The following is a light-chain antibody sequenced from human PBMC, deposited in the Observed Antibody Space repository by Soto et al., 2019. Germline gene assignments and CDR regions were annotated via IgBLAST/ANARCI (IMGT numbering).Light chain of an antibody. V-gene: IGKV1-39*01. J-gene: IGKJ1*01. Sequence: DIQMTQSPSSLSASVGDRVTITCRASKSISSYLNWYQQKPGKAPKFLIYAASSLQSGVPSRFSGSGSGTDFTLTISSLQPEDFATYYCQQCYSTPWTFGQGTKVEIK. CDR3: QQCYSTPWT. CDR1: KSISSY. CDR2: AAS.